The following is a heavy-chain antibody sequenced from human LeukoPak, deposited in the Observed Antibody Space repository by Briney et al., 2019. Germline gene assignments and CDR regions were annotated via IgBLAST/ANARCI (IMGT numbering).Heavy chain of an antibody. J-gene: IGHJ6*03. Sequence: SETLSLTCTVSGGSISSGGYYWSWIRQHPGKGLEWIGYINHSGSTDYKPSLKSRVTLSVDTSKSQFSLKLSSVTAADTAVYYCARAPKGMTTVRYYYYYYMDVWGKGTTVTVSS. D-gene: IGHD4-11*01. V-gene: IGHV4-31*03. CDR3: ARAPKGMTTVRYYYYYYMDV. CDR1: GGSISSGGYY. CDR2: INHSGST.